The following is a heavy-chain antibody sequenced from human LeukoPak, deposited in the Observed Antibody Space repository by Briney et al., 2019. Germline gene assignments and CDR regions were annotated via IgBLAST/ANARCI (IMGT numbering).Heavy chain of an antibody. J-gene: IGHJ4*02. V-gene: IGHV7-4-1*02. Sequence: EASVKVSCKASGYTFTSYAMNWVRQAPGQGLEWMGWINTNTGNPTYAQGFTGRFVFSLDTSVSTAYLQISSLKAEDTAVYYCARVGSGGYSYGYLDYWGQGTLVTVSS. D-gene: IGHD5-18*01. CDR1: GYTFTSYA. CDR3: ARVGSGGYSYGYLDY. CDR2: INTNTGNP.